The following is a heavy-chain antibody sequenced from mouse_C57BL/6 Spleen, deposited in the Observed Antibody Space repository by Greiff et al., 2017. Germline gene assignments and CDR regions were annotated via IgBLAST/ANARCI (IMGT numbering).Heavy chain of an antibody. CDR1: GFTFSDYG. V-gene: IGHV5-17*01. Sequence: EVMLVESGGGLVKPGGSLKLSCAASGFTFSDYGMHWVRQAPEKGLEWVAYISSGSSTIYYADTVKGRFTISRDNAKNTLFLQMTSLRSEDTAMYYCARSDYYSNYYFDYWGQGTTLTVSS. CDR2: ISSGSSTI. CDR3: ARSDYYSNYYFDY. J-gene: IGHJ2*01. D-gene: IGHD2-5*01.